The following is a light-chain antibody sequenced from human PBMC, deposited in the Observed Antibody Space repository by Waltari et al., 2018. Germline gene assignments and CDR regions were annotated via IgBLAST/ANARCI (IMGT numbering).Light chain of an antibody. V-gene: IGKV1-33*01. CDR1: QDISNY. J-gene: IGKJ2*01. Sequence: DIQMTQSPSSLSASVGDRVTITCPASQDISNYLNWYQQKPGKAPKLLIYDASNLETGVPSRFSGRGSGTDFTFTISSLQPEDSATYYCQQYDNLPYTFGQGTKLEIK. CDR2: DAS. CDR3: QQYDNLPYT.